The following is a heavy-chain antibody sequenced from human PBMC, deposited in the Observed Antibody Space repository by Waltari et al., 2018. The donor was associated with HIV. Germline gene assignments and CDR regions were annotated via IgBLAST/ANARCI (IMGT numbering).Heavy chain of an antibody. CDR1: GYTFTSYG. Sequence: QVQLVQSGAEMKKPGASVKVSCKASGYTFTSYGINWVRQAPGQGLEWMGWISAYKGNTDYEQKLQGRVTMTTDTSTSTAYMELRSLRSDDTAVYYCARDRTYYYASGNYYRALGYWGQGTLVTVSS. CDR3: ARDRTYYYASGNYYRALGY. CDR2: ISAYKGNT. D-gene: IGHD3-10*01. V-gene: IGHV1-18*01. J-gene: IGHJ4*02.